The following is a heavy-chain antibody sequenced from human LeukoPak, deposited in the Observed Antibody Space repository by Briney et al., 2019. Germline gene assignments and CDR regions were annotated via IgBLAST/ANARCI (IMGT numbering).Heavy chain of an antibody. CDR3: ARVRSGSYDY. CDR1: GYSLTGYY. Sequence: GASVKVSFKASGYSLTGYYIHWERQAPGQGLEWMGLINPSGGGTSYPQKFQGRVTMTRDTSTSTVYMELSSLRSEDTAVYYCARVRSGSYDYWGQGTLLTVSS. CDR2: INPSGGGT. V-gene: IGHV1-46*01. J-gene: IGHJ4*02. D-gene: IGHD3-22*01.